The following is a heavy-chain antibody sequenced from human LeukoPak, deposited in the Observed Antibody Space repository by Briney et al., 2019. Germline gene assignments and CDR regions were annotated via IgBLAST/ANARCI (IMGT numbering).Heavy chain of an antibody. V-gene: IGHV3-15*04. CDR2: IESKTDGGTT. CDR3: TTGILDY. CDR1: GFTFSNAQ. Sequence: GGSLRLSCAASGFTFSNAQMSWVRQAPGKGLEWVGRIESKTDGGTTDYAAPVKGRFTISRDDSKNTLYLQMNSLRTEDTAMYYCTTGILDYWGQGTLVTVSS. J-gene: IGHJ4*02.